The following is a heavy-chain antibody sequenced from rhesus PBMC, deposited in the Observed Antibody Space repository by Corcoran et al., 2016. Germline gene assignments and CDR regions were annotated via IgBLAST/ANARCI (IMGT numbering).Heavy chain of an antibody. V-gene: IGHV4-127*01. J-gene: IGHJ2*01. Sequence: QVQLQESGPGLVKPSETLSLTCAVSGYSISSGYGWGWIRQPPGKGLEWIGQIYGGRGSTYYTPSLMSRVTVSKDTSNNQFSLNLSSVTAADTAVYYCARVDLNWYFDLWGPGTPITISS. CDR1: GYSISSGYG. CDR2: IYGGRGST. D-gene: IGHD5-12*01. CDR3: ARVDLNWYFDL.